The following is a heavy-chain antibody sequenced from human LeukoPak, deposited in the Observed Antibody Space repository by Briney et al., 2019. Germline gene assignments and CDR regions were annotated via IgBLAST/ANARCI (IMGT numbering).Heavy chain of an antibody. V-gene: IGHV4-34*01. CDR3: ARGRYVQLWAPGRLSYWYFDL. J-gene: IGHJ2*01. CDR2: INHSGST. D-gene: IGHD5-18*01. Sequence: SETLSLTCAVYGGSFSGYYWSWIRQPPGKGLEWIGEINHSGSTNYNPSLKSRVTISVDTSKNQFSLKLSSVTAADTAVYYCARGRYVQLWAPGRLSYWYFDLWGRGTLVTVSS. CDR1: GGSFSGYY.